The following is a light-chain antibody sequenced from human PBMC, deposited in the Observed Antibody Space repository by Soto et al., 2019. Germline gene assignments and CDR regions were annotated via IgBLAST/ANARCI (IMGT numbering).Light chain of an antibody. J-gene: IGKJ3*01. CDR3: QKYNTAPFT. Sequence: DIQMTQSPSSLSASVGDRVTVTCRASQGIRNYLAWYQQKPGKVPRLLIYDASTVQSGVPSRFSGSGSGTEFTLTISSLQPEDVAIYYCQKYNTAPFTFGPGTKVDLK. CDR1: QGIRNY. V-gene: IGKV1-27*01. CDR2: DAS.